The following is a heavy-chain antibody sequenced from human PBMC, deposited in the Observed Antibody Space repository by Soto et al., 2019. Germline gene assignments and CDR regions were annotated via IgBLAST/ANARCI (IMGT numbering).Heavy chain of an antibody. CDR3: ARRGSS. CDR2: IHPGGQII. J-gene: IGHJ3*01. CDR1: GFTFSSSE. V-gene: IGHV3-48*03. Sequence: GGSLRLSCAASGFTFSSSEMYWVRQAPGKGLEWVSYIHPGGQIIFYADSVKGRFTIPRDNAKNSVYLQMNNLRAEDTAVYYCARRGSSWGQGTMVTVSS. D-gene: IGHD2-2*01.